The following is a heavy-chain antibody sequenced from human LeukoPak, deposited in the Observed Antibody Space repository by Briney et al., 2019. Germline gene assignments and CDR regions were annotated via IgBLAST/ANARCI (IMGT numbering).Heavy chain of an antibody. CDR1: GGSISSGTYF. CDR2: IHTSGST. J-gene: IGHJ4*02. Sequence: SEALSLTCTVSGGSISSGTYFWSWIRQPAGKGLEWIGRIHTSGSTDYSPSLRSRVTISVDTSKNQFSLNLSSVTAADTAVYYCARGVAEMATSWGYWGQGTLVTVSS. CDR3: ARGVAEMATSWGY. V-gene: IGHV4-61*02. D-gene: IGHD5-24*01.